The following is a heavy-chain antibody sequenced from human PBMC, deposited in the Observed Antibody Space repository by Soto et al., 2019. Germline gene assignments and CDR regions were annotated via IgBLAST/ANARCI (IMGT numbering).Heavy chain of an antibody. J-gene: IGHJ4*02. CDR3: VKDGTIFGVITATYFDY. D-gene: IGHD3-3*01. V-gene: IGHV3-64D*06. CDR2: ISSKRGST. Sequence: SGGSLRLSCSASGFTFSSYAMHWVRQAPGKGLEYVSAISSKRGSTYYVDSVKGRFTISRDNSKNTLHLQMNSLRAEDTAVYYCVKDGTIFGVITATYFDYWGQGTLVTVSS. CDR1: GFTFSSYA.